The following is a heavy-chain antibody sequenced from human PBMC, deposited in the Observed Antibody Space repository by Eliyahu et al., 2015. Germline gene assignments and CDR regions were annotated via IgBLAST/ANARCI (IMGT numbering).Heavy chain of an antibody. CDR3: ARGESSGWYGYYYYGMDV. J-gene: IGHJ6*02. CDR2: IYSSGST. CDR1: GGSISSGGXS. D-gene: IGHD6-19*01. Sequence: QVQLQESGPGLVKPSQTLSLTCTVSGGSISSGGXSWSWIRQHPGKGLEWIGYIYSSGSTYYNPSLKSRVTISVDTSKNQFSLKLSSVTAADTAVYYCARGESSGWYGYYYYGMDVWGQGTTVTVSS. V-gene: IGHV4-31*03.